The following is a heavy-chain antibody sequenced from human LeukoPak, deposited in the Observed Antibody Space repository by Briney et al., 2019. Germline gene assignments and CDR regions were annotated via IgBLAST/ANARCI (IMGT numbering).Heavy chain of an antibody. D-gene: IGHD5-18*01. Sequence: SETLSLTCTVSGGSISSSSYYWGWIRQPPGKGLEWIGSIYYSGSTYYNPSLKSRVTISVDTSKNQFSLKVSCVTGADTAVYYCARPSRGYSYEFDYWGQGTLVTVSS. V-gene: IGHV4-39*01. CDR1: GGSISSSSYY. CDR3: ARPSRGYSYEFDY. J-gene: IGHJ4*02. CDR2: IYYSGST.